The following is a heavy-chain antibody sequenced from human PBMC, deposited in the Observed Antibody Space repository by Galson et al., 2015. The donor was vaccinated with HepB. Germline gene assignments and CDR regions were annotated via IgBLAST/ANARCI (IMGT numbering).Heavy chain of an antibody. CDR2: INPSGGST. D-gene: IGHD6-19*01. CDR1: GYTFTSYY. V-gene: IGHV1-46*03. Sequence: SVKVSCKASGYTFTSYYMHWVRQAPGQGLEWMGIINPSGGSTSYAQKFQGRVTMTRDTSTSTVYMELSSLRSEDTAVYYCAIFDRHPAVAGTYDYFDYWGQGTLVTVSS. CDR3: AIFDRHPAVAGTYDYFDY. J-gene: IGHJ4*02.